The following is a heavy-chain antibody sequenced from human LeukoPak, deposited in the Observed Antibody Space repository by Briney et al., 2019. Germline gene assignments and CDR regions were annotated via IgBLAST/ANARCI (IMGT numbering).Heavy chain of an antibody. V-gene: IGHV3-23*01. Sequence: GGSLRLSCVASGFTFSSYAMSWVRQAPGKGLEWVSAISSSGGTTFYADSVKGRFTISRDNAKNTLYLQMNSPRAEDTAVYFCAEGIMVRGVMNHWGQGTLVTVSS. D-gene: IGHD3-10*01. J-gene: IGHJ5*02. CDR1: GFTFSSYA. CDR3: AEGIMVRGVMNH. CDR2: ISSSGGTT.